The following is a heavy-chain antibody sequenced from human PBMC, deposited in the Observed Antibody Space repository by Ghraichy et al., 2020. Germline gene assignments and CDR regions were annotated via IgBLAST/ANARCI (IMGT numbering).Heavy chain of an antibody. CDR2: ISSSATTI. V-gene: IGHV3-48*02. J-gene: IGHJ4*02. CDR3: ARNRELDY. D-gene: IGHD1-14*01. Sequence: GGSLRLSCAASGFTFSSYSMNWVRQAPGKGPEWVSYISSSATTIYYADSVKGRFTVSRDNAKNSLYLQMNSLRDEDTAVYYCARNRELDYWGQGTLVTVSS. CDR1: GFTFSSYS.